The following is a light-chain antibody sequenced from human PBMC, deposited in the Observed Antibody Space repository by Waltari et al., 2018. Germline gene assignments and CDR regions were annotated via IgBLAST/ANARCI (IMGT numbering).Light chain of an antibody. CDR3: QQYDSFSYT. Sequence: DIQMTQSPSTLPASVGDRVTIPCRASQSIGSWLAWYQQKPGKAPNLLIYEASNLESGVPSRFTGSGSGTEFTLTINSLQPDDFATYYCQQYDSFSYTFGQGTKVQIK. CDR2: EAS. V-gene: IGKV1-5*03. CDR1: QSIGSW. J-gene: IGKJ2*01.